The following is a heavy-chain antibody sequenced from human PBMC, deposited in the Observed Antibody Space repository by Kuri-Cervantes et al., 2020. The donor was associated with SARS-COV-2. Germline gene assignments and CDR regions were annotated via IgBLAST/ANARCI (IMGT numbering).Heavy chain of an antibody. CDR2: ISAYNGNT. J-gene: IGHJ6*02. V-gene: IGHV1-18*01. Sequence: ASVKVSCKASGYTCTSYGISWVRQAPGQGLEWMGWISAYNGNTNYAQKFQGRVPMTTDTSTSTAYTELRSLRSDETAVYYCARGDFYFYYGMDVWGQGTTVTVSS. D-gene: IGHD3-16*01. CDR3: ARGDFYFYYGMDV. CDR1: GYTCTSYG.